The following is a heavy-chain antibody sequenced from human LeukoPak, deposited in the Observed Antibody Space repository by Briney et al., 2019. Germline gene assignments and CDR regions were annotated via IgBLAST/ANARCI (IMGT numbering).Heavy chain of an antibody. V-gene: IGHV4-39*07. CDR1: GGSISSGSYY. J-gene: IGHJ4*02. CDR2: IYYSGST. D-gene: IGHD3-16*01. Sequence: SETLSLTCTVSGGSISSGSYYWAWIRQPPGKGLEWIGSIYYSGSTYYDPSLKSRVTISVDTSKNQFSLKLTSVTAADTAVYFCAREQSGSYANYWGQGTLVTVSS. CDR3: AREQSGSYANY.